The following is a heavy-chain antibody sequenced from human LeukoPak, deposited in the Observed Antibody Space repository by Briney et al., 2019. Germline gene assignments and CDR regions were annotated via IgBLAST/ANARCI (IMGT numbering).Heavy chain of an antibody. D-gene: IGHD5-12*01. J-gene: IGHJ3*02. Sequence: SQTLSLTCAVSGGSISSGGYSWNWIRQPPGKGLEWIGYIYQSGSTYYNPSVKSRVTISIDTSKNQFSLELSSVTATDTAVYFCATNRVGTYDRPFDIWGQGTMVTVSS. CDR3: ATNRVGTYDRPFDI. V-gene: IGHV4-30-2*01. CDR1: GGSISSGGYS. CDR2: IYQSGST.